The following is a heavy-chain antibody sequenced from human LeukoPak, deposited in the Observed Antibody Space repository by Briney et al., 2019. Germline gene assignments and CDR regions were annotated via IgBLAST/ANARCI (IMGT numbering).Heavy chain of an antibody. CDR3: ARHHTSDTAMVSLFDY. Sequence: SETLSLTCTVSGGSISSRSYYWGWVRQPPGKGLEWIGSIYYSGSTYYNPSLKSRVTISVDTSKNQFSLKLSSVTAADTAVYYCARHHTSDTAMVSLFDYWGQGTLVTVSS. J-gene: IGHJ4*02. CDR1: GGSISSRSYY. D-gene: IGHD5-18*01. V-gene: IGHV4-39*01. CDR2: IYYSGST.